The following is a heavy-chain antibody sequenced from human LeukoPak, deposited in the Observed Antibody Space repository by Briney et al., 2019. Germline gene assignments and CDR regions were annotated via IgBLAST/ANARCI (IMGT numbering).Heavy chain of an antibody. V-gene: IGHV4-4*07. J-gene: IGHJ4*02. Sequence: SETLSLTCTVSGGSLGNYYWSWIRQPAGKGLEWIGRIYPTGHTHYNPSLKSRVTMSVDTSKNQFSLKLTSLTAADTAVYYCARITDPDYRSGWSGADYWGRGTQVTVSA. CDR2: IYPTGHT. D-gene: IGHD6-19*01. CDR1: GGSLGNYY. CDR3: ARITDPDYRSGWSGADY.